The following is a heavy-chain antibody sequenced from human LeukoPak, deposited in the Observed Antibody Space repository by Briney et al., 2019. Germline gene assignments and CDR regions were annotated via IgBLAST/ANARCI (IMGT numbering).Heavy chain of an antibody. D-gene: IGHD3-9*01. Sequence: ASVKVSCKASGGTFSSYAISWVRQAPGQGLEWMGRIIPIFGTANYAQKFQGRVTITTGESTSTAYMELSSLRSEDTAVYYCAAEKRYFDWLSGDYWGQGTLVTVSS. V-gene: IGHV1-69*05. J-gene: IGHJ4*02. CDR1: GGTFSSYA. CDR2: IIPIFGTA. CDR3: AAEKRYFDWLSGDY.